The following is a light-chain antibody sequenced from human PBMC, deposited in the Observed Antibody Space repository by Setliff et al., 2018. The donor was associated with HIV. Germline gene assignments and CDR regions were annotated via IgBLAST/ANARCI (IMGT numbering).Light chain of an antibody. CDR1: SSDVGGYNF. CDR3: SSYGSSGTFYV. J-gene: IGLJ1*01. Sequence: QSALAQPASLSGSPGQSITISCTGTSSDVGGYNFVSWYQHHPGKAPKVVIYEVNNRPSGVSYRFSGSKSGNTASLTISGLQAEDEAEYYCSSYGSSGTFYVFGTGTKVTVL. CDR2: EVN. V-gene: IGLV2-14*01.